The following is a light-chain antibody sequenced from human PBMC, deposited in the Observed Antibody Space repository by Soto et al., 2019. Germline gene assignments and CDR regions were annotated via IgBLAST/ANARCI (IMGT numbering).Light chain of an antibody. V-gene: IGKV1-39*01. CDR3: QQANSFPLI. CDR2: AAS. J-gene: IGKJ4*01. Sequence: DIQMTQSPSTLSASVGDRVTITCRASQSISSYLNWYQQKPGKAPKLLIYAASSLQSGVPSRFSGSGSGTDFTLTISSLQPEDIATYYCQQANSFPLIFGGGTKVDI. CDR1: QSISSY.